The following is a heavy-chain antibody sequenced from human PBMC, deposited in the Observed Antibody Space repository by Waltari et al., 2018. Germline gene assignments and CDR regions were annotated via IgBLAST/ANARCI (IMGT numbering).Heavy chain of an antibody. CDR3: ARGYSVATIGS. J-gene: IGHJ4*02. D-gene: IGHD5-12*01. CDR1: GGSISSSSYY. CDR2: IYYSGRT. V-gene: IGHV4-39*07. Sequence: QLQLQESGPGLVKPSETLSLTCTVSGGSISSSSYYWGWIRQPPGTGLEWIGSIYYSGRTYYKPSLKSRVTISVDTSKNQFSLKLSSVTAADTAVYYCARGYSVATIGSWGQGTLVTVSS.